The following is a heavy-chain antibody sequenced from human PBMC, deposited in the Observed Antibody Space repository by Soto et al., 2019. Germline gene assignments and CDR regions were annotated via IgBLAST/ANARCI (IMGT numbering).Heavy chain of an antibody. Sequence: PGGALRLSCRDSGFTFSCDLMHWVRQAPGKGLDWVSRIDPYDTGISYADSVKGRFTISRDNAKSTLYLQMNSLRPEDTAVYYCTRGTFGARDYWGQGTLVTVSS. D-gene: IGHD1-7*01. V-gene: IGHV3-74*01. J-gene: IGHJ4*02. CDR3: TRGTFGARDY. CDR1: GFTFSCDL. CDR2: IDPYDTGI.